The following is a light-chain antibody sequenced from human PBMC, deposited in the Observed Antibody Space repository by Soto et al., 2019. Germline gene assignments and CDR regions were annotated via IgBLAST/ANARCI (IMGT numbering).Light chain of an antibody. Sequence: EIVLTQSPATLSLSPGERATLSCRASQCVSSYLAWYQQKPGQAPNLLIYDASNRATGIPARFSGSGSGTDFTLTISSLEPEDFAVYYCLQRSNWPVTFGQGTKVEIK. CDR3: LQRSNWPVT. J-gene: IGKJ1*01. CDR1: QCVSSY. V-gene: IGKV3-11*01. CDR2: DAS.